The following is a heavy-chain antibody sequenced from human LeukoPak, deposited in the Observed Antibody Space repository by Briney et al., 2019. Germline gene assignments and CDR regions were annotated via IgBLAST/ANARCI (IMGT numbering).Heavy chain of an antibody. CDR2: ISSSSSTI. V-gene: IGHV3-48*01. CDR1: GFTFSSYS. J-gene: IGHJ4*02. Sequence: GGSLRLSCAASGFTFSSYSVNWVRQAPGKGLEWVSYISSSSSTIYYADSVKGRFTISRDNAKNSLYLQMNSLRAEDTAVYYCARTVYGSGSYYNPFDYWGQGTLVTVSS. D-gene: IGHD3-10*01. CDR3: ARTVYGSGSYYNPFDY.